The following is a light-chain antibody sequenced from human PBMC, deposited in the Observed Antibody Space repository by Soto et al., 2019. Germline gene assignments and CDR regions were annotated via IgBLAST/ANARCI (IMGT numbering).Light chain of an antibody. J-gene: IGLJ2*01. CDR3: LSFDSSLSVV. V-gene: IGLV1-40*01. CDR2: GNT. CDR1: SSNIGAGYD. Sequence: QSVLTQPPSVSGAPGQRVTISCTGSSSNIGAGYDVHWYQQLPGRAPKLLIYGNTNRPSGVPDRFSGSKSGTSASLAITGLQAEDAADYYCLSFDSSLSVVFGGGTELTVL.